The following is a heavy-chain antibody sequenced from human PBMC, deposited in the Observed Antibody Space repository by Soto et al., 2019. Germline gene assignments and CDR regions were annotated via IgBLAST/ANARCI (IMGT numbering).Heavy chain of an antibody. J-gene: IGHJ5*02. Sequence: GGSLRLSCAASGFTFSSYWMSWVRQAPGKGLEWVANIKLDGSEKDYVDSVKGRFTISRDNAKNSLYLQMNSLRAEDTAVYYCSRHEVDDFWSVPRGPWGQGTLVTVSS. CDR2: IKLDGSEK. D-gene: IGHD3-3*01. CDR1: GFTFSSYW. CDR3: SRHEVDDFWSVPRGP. V-gene: IGHV3-7*01.